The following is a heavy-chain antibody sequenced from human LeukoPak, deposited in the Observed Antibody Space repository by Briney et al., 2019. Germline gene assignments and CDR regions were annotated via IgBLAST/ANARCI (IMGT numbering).Heavy chain of an antibody. V-gene: IGHV4-34*01. D-gene: IGHD6-13*01. CDR1: GGSFSGYY. CDR3: ARSPGYSSSWYPEIYYYYYGMDV. J-gene: IGHJ6*02. Sequence: SETLSLTCAVYGGSFSGYYWSWIRQPPGKGLEWIGEINHSGSTNYNPSLKSRVTISVDTSKNQFSLKLSSVTAADTAVYYCARSPGYSSSWYPEIYYYYYGMDVWGQGTTVTVSS. CDR2: INHSGST.